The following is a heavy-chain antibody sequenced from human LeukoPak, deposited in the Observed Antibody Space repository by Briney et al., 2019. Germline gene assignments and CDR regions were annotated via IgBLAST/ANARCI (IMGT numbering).Heavy chain of an antibody. J-gene: IGHJ4*02. D-gene: IGHD4-17*01. Sequence: SQTLSLTCTVSGGSISSGSYYWSWIRQPAGKGLEWIGRIYTSGSTNYNPSLKSRVTISVDTSKNQFSLKLSSVTAADTAVYYCARVGNGDYMDYWGQGTLVTVSS. CDR1: GGSISSGSYY. CDR2: IYTSGST. CDR3: ARVGNGDYMDY. V-gene: IGHV4-61*02.